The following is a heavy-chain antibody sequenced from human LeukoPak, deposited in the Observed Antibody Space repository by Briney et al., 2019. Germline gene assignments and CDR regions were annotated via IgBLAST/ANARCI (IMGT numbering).Heavy chain of an antibody. V-gene: IGHV4-38-2*02. CDR2: IYHSGST. D-gene: IGHD3-22*01. Sequence: SETLSLTCTVSGYSISSGYYWGWIRQPPGKGLEWIGSIYHSGSTYYNPSLKSRVTISVDTSKNQFSLKLSSVTAADTAVYYCARISGSFDYWGQGTLVTVSS. J-gene: IGHJ4*02. CDR1: GYSISSGYY. CDR3: ARISGSFDY.